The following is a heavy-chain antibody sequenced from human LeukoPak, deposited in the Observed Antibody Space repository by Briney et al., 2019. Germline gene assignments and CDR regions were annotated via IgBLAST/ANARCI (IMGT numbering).Heavy chain of an antibody. D-gene: IGHD2-2*01. Sequence: GGSLRLSCAASGFTFSSYAMSWVRQAPGKGLEWVSAISGSGGSTYYADSVKGRFTISRDNSKNTLYLQMNSLRAEDTAVYYCATRGIVVVPSAKHRAEYFQHWGQGTLVTVSS. CDR2: ISGSGGST. CDR3: ATRGIVVVPSAKHRAEYFQH. CDR1: GFTFSSYA. V-gene: IGHV3-23*01. J-gene: IGHJ1*01.